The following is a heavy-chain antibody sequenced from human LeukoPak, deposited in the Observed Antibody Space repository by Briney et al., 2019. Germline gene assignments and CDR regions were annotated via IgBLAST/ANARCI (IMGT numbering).Heavy chain of an antibody. CDR2: SSAYNGNT. CDR3: ASGDPSGAYFDY. CDR1: GYTFTSYG. Sequence: ASVKVSCKASGYTFTSYGIIWVRQAPGQGLEWMGWSSAYNGNTNYAQKFQGRVTMTTDTSTSKAYMELRSLRSDDTAVYYCASGDPSGAYFDYWGQGTLVTVSS. D-gene: IGHD3-10*01. V-gene: IGHV1-18*01. J-gene: IGHJ4*02.